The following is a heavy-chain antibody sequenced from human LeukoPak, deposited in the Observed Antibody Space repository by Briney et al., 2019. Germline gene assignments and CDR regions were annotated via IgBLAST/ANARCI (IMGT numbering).Heavy chain of an antibody. CDR3: ARAAAVAGFLFDY. Sequence: AGGSLRLSCAASGFTFSSYWMSWVRQAPGKGLEWVANIKQDGSEKYYVDSVKGRFTISRDNAKNSLYLQMNSLRAEDTAVYYCARAAAVAGFLFDYWGQGTLVTVSS. CDR1: GFTFSSYW. V-gene: IGHV3-7*04. CDR2: IKQDGSEK. J-gene: IGHJ4*02. D-gene: IGHD6-19*01.